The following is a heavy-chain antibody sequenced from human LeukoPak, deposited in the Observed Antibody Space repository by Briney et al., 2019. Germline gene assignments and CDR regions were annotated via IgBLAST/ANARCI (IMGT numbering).Heavy chain of an antibody. V-gene: IGHV5-51*01. CDR2: IYPGDSDT. CDR3: ARRVVVPAAKGGTWFDP. D-gene: IGHD2-2*01. J-gene: IGHJ5*02. Sequence: PGESLKISCKGSGYSFTSYWIGWVRLMPGKGLEWMGIIYPGDSDTRYSPSFQGQVTISADKSISTAYLQWSSLKASDTAMYYCARRVVVPAAKGGTWFDPWGQGTLVTVSS. CDR1: GYSFTSYW.